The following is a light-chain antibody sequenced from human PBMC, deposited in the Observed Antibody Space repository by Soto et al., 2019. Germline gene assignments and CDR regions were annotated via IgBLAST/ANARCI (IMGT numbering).Light chain of an antibody. Sequence: QSVLTQPPSASGSPGQSVTISCTGTSSDVGGYNYVSWYQQHPGKAPKLMIYEVTKRPSGVPDRLSGSKSGNTASLTVSGPQAQDEADYYCTSYAGSNNFPYVFGTGTKLTVL. CDR2: EVT. V-gene: IGLV2-8*01. CDR3: TSYAGSNNFPYV. J-gene: IGLJ1*01. CDR1: SSDVGGYNY.